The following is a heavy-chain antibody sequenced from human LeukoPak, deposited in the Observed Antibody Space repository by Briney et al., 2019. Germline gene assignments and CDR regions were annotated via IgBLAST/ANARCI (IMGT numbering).Heavy chain of an antibody. CDR1: GFTFSSYW. CDR3: ARDWPGGGIDAFDI. D-gene: IGHD2-15*01. V-gene: IGHV3-7*01. CDR2: IKQDGSEK. Sequence: HPGGSLRLSCAASGFTFSSYWMSWVRQAPGKGLEWVANIKQDGSEKYYVDSVKGRFTISRDNAKNSLYLQMNSLRAEDTAVYYCARDWPGGGIDAFDIWGQGTMVTVSS. J-gene: IGHJ3*02.